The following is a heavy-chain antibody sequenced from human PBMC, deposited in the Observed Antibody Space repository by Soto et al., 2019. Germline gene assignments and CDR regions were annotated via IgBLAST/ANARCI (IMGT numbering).Heavy chain of an antibody. D-gene: IGHD6-13*01. Sequence: ASETLSLTCTVSGDSIRSSYWSWVRQPPGRGLEWIGYVYYTGATNSNPSLKSRVTISADTSKNLFSLKVVSVTPADTAVYFCARDMSGGSSWYEFDSWGPGTLVTVPQ. CDR1: GDSIRSSY. CDR3: ARDMSGGSSWYEFDS. CDR2: VYYTGAT. J-gene: IGHJ4*02. V-gene: IGHV4-59*01.